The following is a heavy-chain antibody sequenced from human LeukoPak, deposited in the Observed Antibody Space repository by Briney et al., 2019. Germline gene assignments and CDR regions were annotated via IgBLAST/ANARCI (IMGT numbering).Heavy chain of an antibody. V-gene: IGHV3-21*01. CDR1: GFTFSTNS. D-gene: IGHD4-23*01. Sequence: PGGSLRLSCAASGFTFSTNSMNWVRQAPGKGLEWVSSIGISSSHTFYADSVKGRFTISRDNAENSVYLQMNSLRAEDTVVYYCAKDLATVATPYYYYYMDVWGKGTTVTVSS. J-gene: IGHJ6*03. CDR3: AKDLATVATPYYYYYMDV. CDR2: IGISSSHT.